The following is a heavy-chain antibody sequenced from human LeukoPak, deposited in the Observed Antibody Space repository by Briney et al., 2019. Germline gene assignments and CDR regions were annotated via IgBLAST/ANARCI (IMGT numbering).Heavy chain of an antibody. Sequence: GASVKVSCKASGYTFTSYAMNWVRQAPGQGLEWMGWINTNTGNPTYAQGFTGRFVFSLDTSVSTAYLQISSLKAEDTAVYYCARVPLKIVVVPAATLASFDYWGQGTLVTVSS. CDR2: INTNTGNP. J-gene: IGHJ4*02. CDR3: ARVPLKIVVVPAATLASFDY. V-gene: IGHV7-4-1*02. D-gene: IGHD2-2*01. CDR1: GYTFTSYA.